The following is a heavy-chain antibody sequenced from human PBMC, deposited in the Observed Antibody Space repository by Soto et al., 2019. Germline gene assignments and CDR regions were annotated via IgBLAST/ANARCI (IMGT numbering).Heavy chain of an antibody. V-gene: IGHV3-30*14. Sequence: GGSLRLSCAASGFTFSSYAMHWVRQAPGKGLEWVAVISYDGSNKYYADSVKGRLTISRDNSKNMLYLQMSNLSSKDTAVYYCVKGSSTDYYLGYYGVDVWGQGTTVTVSS. J-gene: IGHJ6*02. CDR1: GFTFSSYA. CDR2: ISYDGSNK. D-gene: IGHD3-22*01. CDR3: VKGSSTDYYLGYYGVDV.